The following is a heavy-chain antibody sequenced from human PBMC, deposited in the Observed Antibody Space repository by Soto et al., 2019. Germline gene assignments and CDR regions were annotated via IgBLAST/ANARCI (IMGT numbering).Heavy chain of an antibody. CDR3: ARERVPLVQGTYYYYYYGIDV. D-gene: IGHD1-26*01. V-gene: IGHV3-33*01. CDR2: IWYDGSNK. J-gene: IGHJ6*02. CDR1: GFTFSSYG. Sequence: QVQLVESGGGVVQPGRSLRLSCAAYGFTFSSYGMHWVRQAPGKGLEWVAVIWYDGSNKYYADSVKGRFTISRDNSKNTLYLQMNSLRAEDTAVYYCARERVPLVQGTYYYYYYGIDVWVQGTTVTVSS.